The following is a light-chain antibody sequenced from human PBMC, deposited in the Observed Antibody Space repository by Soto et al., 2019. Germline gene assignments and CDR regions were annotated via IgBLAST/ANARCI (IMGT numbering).Light chain of an antibody. CDR1: QSVRSK. J-gene: IGKJ5*01. CDR3: QQYNNWPPIT. V-gene: IGKV3-15*01. Sequence: EIVMTQSPGTLSVSPGERATLSCRASQSVRSKLAWYQQKPGQAPRLLIYDASTSATGIPARFSGSGSGTEFTLTNSSLQSEDFAVYYCQQYNNWPPITFGQGTRLEIK. CDR2: DAS.